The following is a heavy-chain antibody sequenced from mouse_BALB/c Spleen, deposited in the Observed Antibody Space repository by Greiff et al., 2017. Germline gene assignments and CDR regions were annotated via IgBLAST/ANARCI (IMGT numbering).Heavy chain of an antibody. CDR2: IDPENGNT. CDR1: GFNIKDYY. Sequence: EVKLVESGAELVRPGALVKLSCKASGFNIKDYYMHWVKQRPEQGLEWIGWIDPENGNTIYDPKFQGKASITADTSSNTAYLQLSSLTSEDTAVYYCARLTHYGSSYAMDYWGQGTSVTVSS. V-gene: IGHV14-1*02. CDR3: ARLTHYGSSYAMDY. D-gene: IGHD1-1*01. J-gene: IGHJ4*01.